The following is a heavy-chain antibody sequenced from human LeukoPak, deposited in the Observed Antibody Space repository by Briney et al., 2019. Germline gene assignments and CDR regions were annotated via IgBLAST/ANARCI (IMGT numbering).Heavy chain of an antibody. Sequence: GGSLRLSCAASGFTFDDYGMSWVRQAPGKGLEWVSGINWNGGSTGYADSVKGRFTISRDNAKNSLYLQMNSLRAEDTALYYCARGPYDIVATINSRKYYFDYWGQETLVTVSS. D-gene: IGHD5-12*01. CDR3: ARGPYDIVATINSRKYYFDY. J-gene: IGHJ4*02. CDR2: INWNGGST. CDR1: GFTFDDYG. V-gene: IGHV3-20*04.